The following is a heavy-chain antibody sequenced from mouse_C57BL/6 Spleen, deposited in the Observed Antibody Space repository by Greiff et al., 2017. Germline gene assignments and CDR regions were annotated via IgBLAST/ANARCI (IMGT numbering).Heavy chain of an antibody. J-gene: IGHJ3*01. V-gene: IGHV1-42*01. CDR1: GYSFTGYY. CDR3: ARGRAAQATWFAY. CDR2: INPSTGGT. Sequence: EVQLQQSGPELVKPGASVKISCRASGYSFTGYYMNWVKQSPEKSLEWIGEINPSTGGTTYNQKFKAKATLTVDKSSSTAYMQLKSLTSEDSAVYYCARGRAAQATWFAYWGQGTLVTVSA. D-gene: IGHD3-2*02.